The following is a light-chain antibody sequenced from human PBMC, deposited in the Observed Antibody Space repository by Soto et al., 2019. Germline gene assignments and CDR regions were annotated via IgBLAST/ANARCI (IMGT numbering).Light chain of an antibody. CDR1: QRVLYSSNNRNY. Sequence: IVMTQSPDSLAVSLGERATITCKSSQRVLYSSNNRNYLAWYQQKPGQPPQLIIKSSSTRESGAAERCSSSASTTDSPPTISRQQDEDVLTYYRHQYYRPLWTVGQGTKGDIK. V-gene: IGKV4-1*01. J-gene: IGKJ1*01. CDR3: HQYYRPLWT. CDR2: SSS.